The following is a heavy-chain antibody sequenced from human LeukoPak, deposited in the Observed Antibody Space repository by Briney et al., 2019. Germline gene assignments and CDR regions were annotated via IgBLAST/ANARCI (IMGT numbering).Heavy chain of an antibody. CDR1: GFNVSNNY. CDR2: ISFDGSNE. V-gene: IGHV3-30-3*01. J-gene: IGHJ4*02. CDR3: ARDHGGYYFDY. Sequence: GGSLRLSCAASGFNVSNNYMNWVRQAPGKGLEWVAVISFDGSNEYYADSVKGRFTSSRDKSKNTLYLQMNSLRADDTAVYYCARDHGGYYFDYWGQGTLVTVSS. D-gene: IGHD3-16*01.